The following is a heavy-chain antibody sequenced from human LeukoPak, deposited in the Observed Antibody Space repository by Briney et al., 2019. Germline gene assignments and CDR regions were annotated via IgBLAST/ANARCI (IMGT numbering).Heavy chain of an antibody. Sequence: PSETLSLTCAVYGGSFSGYYWSWIRQPAGKGLEWIGRIYSSGNTNYNPSLKSRVSISIDSSKNQFSLRLRSVTAADTALYYCARRSTVLTANYEYWGQGTLVTVSA. CDR1: GGSFSGYY. D-gene: IGHD4-23*01. J-gene: IGHJ4*02. V-gene: IGHV4-59*10. CDR3: ARRSTVLTANYEY. CDR2: IYSSGNT.